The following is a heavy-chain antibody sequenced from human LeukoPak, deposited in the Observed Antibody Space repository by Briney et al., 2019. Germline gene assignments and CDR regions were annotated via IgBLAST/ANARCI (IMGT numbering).Heavy chain of an antibody. J-gene: IGHJ4*02. D-gene: IGHD3-9*01. Sequence: PGGSLRLSCAASGFTFSTYSMNWVRQAPGKGLEWVSSISSSSSYIYYADSVKGRFTISRDNAKKSLYLQMNSLRAEDTAVYYCARPFSVHFDWDYWGQGTLVTVSS. CDR3: ARPFSVHFDWDY. CDR1: GFTFSTYS. CDR2: ISSSSSYI. V-gene: IGHV3-21*01.